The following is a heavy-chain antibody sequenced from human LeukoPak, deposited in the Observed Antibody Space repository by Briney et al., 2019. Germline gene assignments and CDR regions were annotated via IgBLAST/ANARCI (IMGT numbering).Heavy chain of an antibody. D-gene: IGHD4-17*01. CDR2: IYPGDSNT. V-gene: IGHV5-51*01. CDR3: ARQLNYGDMNDAFDI. Sequence: GESLKISCKGSGYSFTSYWIGWVRQMPGKGLEWMGIIYPGDSNTRYSPSFQGQVTISADKSIRTAYLQWSSLKASDTAMYYCARQLNYGDMNDAFDIWGQGTMVTVSS. J-gene: IGHJ3*02. CDR1: GYSFTSYW.